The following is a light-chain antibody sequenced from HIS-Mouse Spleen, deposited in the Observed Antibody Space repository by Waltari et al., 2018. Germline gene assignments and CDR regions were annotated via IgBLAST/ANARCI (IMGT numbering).Light chain of an antibody. CDR3: QVWDSSSDHYV. CDR2: DDS. J-gene: IGLJ1*01. V-gene: IGLV3-21*02. Sequence: SYVLTQPPSVSVAPGQTARITCGGNNIGSTSVHWYQQKPGQAPALVVYDDSDRPSGIPERFSGSNSGNTATLTISRVEAGDEADYYCQVWDSSSDHYVFGTGTKVTVL. CDR1: NIGSTS.